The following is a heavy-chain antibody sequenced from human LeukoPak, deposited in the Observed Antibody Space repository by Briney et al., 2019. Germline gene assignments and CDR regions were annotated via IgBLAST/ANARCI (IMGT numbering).Heavy chain of an antibody. D-gene: IGHD3-16*01. CDR3: ARGPNYVWGSYCYFDY. Sequence: SETLSLTCTVSGGSISSGDYYWSWIRQSPGKGLEWIGYIYYSGSTSYNPSLKSRVTISVDTSKNQFSLRLTSVTAADTAVYYCARGPNYVWGSYCYFDYWGQGTLVTVSS. CDR1: GGSISSGDYY. CDR2: IYYSGST. J-gene: IGHJ4*02. V-gene: IGHV4-30-4*01.